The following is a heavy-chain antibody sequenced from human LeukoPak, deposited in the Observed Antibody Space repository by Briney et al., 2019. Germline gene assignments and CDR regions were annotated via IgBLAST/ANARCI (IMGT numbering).Heavy chain of an antibody. J-gene: IGHJ4*02. CDR1: GFTFSSYA. Sequence: QPGGSLRLSCAASGFTFSSYALSWVRQAPGKGLEWVSGISGSGGSTYYADSVKGRFTISRDNSKNTLYVQMNSLRAEDTAVYYCAKVRSSWYWEGFDYWGQGTLVTVSS. V-gene: IGHV3-23*01. CDR3: AKVRSSWYWEGFDY. D-gene: IGHD6-13*01. CDR2: ISGSGGST.